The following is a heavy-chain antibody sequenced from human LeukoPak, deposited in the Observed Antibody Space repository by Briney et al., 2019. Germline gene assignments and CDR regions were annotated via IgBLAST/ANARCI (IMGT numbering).Heavy chain of an antibody. CDR2: IIPIFGTA. J-gene: IGHJ4*02. CDR1: GGTFSSYA. V-gene: IGHV1-69*05. CDR3: ARAAKQWLVPGSRIFDY. Sequence: ASVKVSCKASGGTFSSYAISWVRQAPGQGLEWMGGIIPIFGTANYAQKFQGRVTITTDESTSTAYMELSGLRSEDTAVYYCARAAKQWLVPGSRIFDYWGQGTLVTVSS. D-gene: IGHD6-19*01.